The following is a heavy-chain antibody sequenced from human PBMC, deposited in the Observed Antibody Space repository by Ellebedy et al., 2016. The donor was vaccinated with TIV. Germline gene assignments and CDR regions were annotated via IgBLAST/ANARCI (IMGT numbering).Heavy chain of an antibody. CDR1: GGYISGDH. V-gene: IGHV4-59*01. Sequence: MPGGSLRLSCTVSGGYISGDHWSWIRQPPGKGLEWIGYITYDGITNYHPSLKSRITISLDTSKNQFSLKLTSVTAADTADYFCARDRKELELRGLDPWGQGTLVTVSS. J-gene: IGHJ5*02. CDR2: ITYDGIT. CDR3: ARDRKELELRGLDP. D-gene: IGHD1-7*01.